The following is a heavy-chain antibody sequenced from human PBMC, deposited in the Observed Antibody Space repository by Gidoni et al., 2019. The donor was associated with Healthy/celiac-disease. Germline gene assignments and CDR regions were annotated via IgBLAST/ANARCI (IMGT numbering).Heavy chain of an antibody. CDR1: GGSFSGYY. CDR3: AREGHDYVWGSYRYRDDWYFDL. CDR2: ITHGGST. J-gene: IGHJ2*01. V-gene: IGHV4-34*01. Sequence: QVQLQQWGAGLLKPSETLSLTCAVYGGSFSGYYWSWIRQPPGKGREWIGEITHGGSTNYNPSLKSRVTISVDTSKNQFSLKLSSVTAADTAVYYGAREGHDYVWGSYRYRDDWYFDLWGRGTLVTVSS. D-gene: IGHD3-16*02.